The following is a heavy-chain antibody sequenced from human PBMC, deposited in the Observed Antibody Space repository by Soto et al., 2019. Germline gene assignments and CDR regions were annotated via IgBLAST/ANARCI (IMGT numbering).Heavy chain of an antibody. CDR2: IYYSGST. J-gene: IGHJ5*02. CDR1: GGSISSSSYY. V-gene: IGHV4-39*01. D-gene: IGHD5-12*01. CDR3: ARHVEPSTFSGYAQNWFDP. Sequence: QLQLQESGPGLVKPSETLSLTCTVSGGSISSSSYYWGWIRQPPGKGLECIGSIYYSGSTCYNPHHKSRVTIPVDTSKNQLSLKLSSVTAADTAVYYCARHVEPSTFSGYAQNWFDPWGQGTLVTVSS.